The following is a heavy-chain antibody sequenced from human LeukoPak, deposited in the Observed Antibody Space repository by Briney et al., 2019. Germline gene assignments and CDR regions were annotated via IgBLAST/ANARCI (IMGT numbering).Heavy chain of an antibody. D-gene: IGHD2/OR15-2a*01. CDR3: AKDLGVGAYLLFDYVSSAFDH. CDR2: ISYDGSNA. Sequence: GGSLRLSCAASGFTFSSYGLQWVRQTAGKGLEWVAVISYDGSNAYYADSVKGRFTISRDNSQNTLYLQMNSLRAEDTAVYYCAKDLGVGAYLLFDYVSSAFDHWGQGTLVTVSS. CDR1: GFTFSSYG. V-gene: IGHV3-30*18. J-gene: IGHJ4*02.